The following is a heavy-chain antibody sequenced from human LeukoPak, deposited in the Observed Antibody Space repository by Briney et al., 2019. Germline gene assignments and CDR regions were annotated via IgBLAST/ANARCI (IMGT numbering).Heavy chain of an antibody. CDR3: ARDDYYYDSSGLN. J-gene: IGHJ4*02. CDR1: GFTFSSYS. V-gene: IGHV3-21*01. CDR2: ISSSSSYI. Sequence: GGSLRLSCAASGFTFSSYSMNWVRQAPGKGLEWVSSISSSSSYIYYADSVKGRFTISRDNAKNSLYLQMNSLRAEDTAVSYCARDDYYYDSSGLNWGQGTLVTVSS. D-gene: IGHD3-22*01.